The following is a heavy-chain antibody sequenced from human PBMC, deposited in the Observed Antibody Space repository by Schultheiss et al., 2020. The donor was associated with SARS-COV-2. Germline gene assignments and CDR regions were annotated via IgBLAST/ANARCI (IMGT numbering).Heavy chain of an antibody. CDR1: GFTFSSYS. CDR2: ISGSGGST. V-gene: IGHV3-23*01. D-gene: IGHD5-24*01. CDR3: ARARWLQGGNYFDY. J-gene: IGHJ4*02. Sequence: GGSLRLSCAASGFTFSSYSMNWVRQAPGKGLEWVSAISGSGGSTYYADSVKGRFTISRDNSKNTLYLQMNSLRAEDTAVYYCARARWLQGGNYFDYWGQGTLVTVSS.